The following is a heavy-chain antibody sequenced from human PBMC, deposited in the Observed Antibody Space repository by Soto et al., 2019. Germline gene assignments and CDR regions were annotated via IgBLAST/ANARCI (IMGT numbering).Heavy chain of an antibody. CDR3: AGAICSGGSCYLDPFDY. D-gene: IGHD2-15*01. J-gene: IGHJ4*02. CDR2: IYYSGST. CDR1: GGSISSSSYY. V-gene: IGHV4-39*01. Sequence: SETLSLTCTVSGGSISSSSYYWGWIRQPPGKGLEWIGSIYYSGSTYYNPSLKSRVTISVDTSKNQFSLKLSSVTAADTAVYYCAGAICSGGSCYLDPFDYWGQGTLVTVSS.